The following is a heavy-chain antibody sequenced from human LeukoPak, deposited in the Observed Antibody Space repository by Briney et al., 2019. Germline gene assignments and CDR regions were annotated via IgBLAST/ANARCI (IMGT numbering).Heavy chain of an antibody. D-gene: IGHD6-13*01. V-gene: IGHV3-7*01. CDR3: AREWQGGIAAAGTRIEGDY. CDR2: IKQDGREK. J-gene: IGHJ4*02. Sequence: GGSLRLSCAVSGFIVSGYWMTWVRQAPGKGLEGVANIKQDGREKNYVDSVKGRFTISRDNAENSLFLQMNSLRVEDTAVYYCAREWQGGIAAAGTRIEGDYWGQGTLVTVSS. CDR1: GFIVSGYW.